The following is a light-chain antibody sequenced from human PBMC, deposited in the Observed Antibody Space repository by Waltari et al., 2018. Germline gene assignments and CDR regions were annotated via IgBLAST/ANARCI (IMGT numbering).Light chain of an antibody. Sequence: SYEVTQPPSVSVSPGQTASLFCSGENLGPKYTSWYQQKTGQSPLLVMHQNNVRPSGIPERFSGSSSGNTATLTISGTQAMDEAVYFCQTWDLITVTFGGGTKLTVL. CDR1: NLGPKY. CDR2: QNN. CDR3: QTWDLITVT. J-gene: IGLJ2*01. V-gene: IGLV3-1*01.